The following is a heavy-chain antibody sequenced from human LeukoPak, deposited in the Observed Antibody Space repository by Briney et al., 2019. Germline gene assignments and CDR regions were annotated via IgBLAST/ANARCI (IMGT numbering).Heavy chain of an antibody. D-gene: IGHD2-15*01. CDR2: IYTNGST. CDR1: GGFIGSFS. CDR3: ARGVVGTYTV. V-gene: IGHV4-4*07. J-gene: IGHJ4*02. Sequence: SETLSLTCTVSGGFIGSFSWTWIRQPAGKGLQWIGRIYTNGSTNYNPSLKSRVTLSVDTPKHQFSLKLTSVSAADTALYYCARGVVGTYTVWGQGTLVTVSS.